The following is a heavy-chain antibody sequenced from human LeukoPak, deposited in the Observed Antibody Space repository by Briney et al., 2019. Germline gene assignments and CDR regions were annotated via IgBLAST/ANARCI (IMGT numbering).Heavy chain of an antibody. D-gene: IGHD2-2*01. CDR2: ISGSGGTT. J-gene: IGHJ3*01. CDR1: GFTFSRYA. CDR3: APGWDYCSSSSCPS. V-gene: IGHV3-23*01. Sequence: GGSLRLSCAASGFTFSRYAMSWVRQAPGKGLEWVSVISGSGGTTYYADSVKGRFTISRDNSKKTLYLQMNSLRADGTAVYYCAPGWDYCSSSSCPSWGQGTIVTVSS.